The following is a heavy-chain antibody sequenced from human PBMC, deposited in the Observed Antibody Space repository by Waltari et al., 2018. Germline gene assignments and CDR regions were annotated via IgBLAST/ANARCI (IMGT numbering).Heavy chain of an antibody. D-gene: IGHD1-1*01. CDR1: GDTLTDFS. Sequence: QVQLVQSGAAVKKPGASVKVSGRVSGDTLTDFSMHWVRQAPGKGLEWMGGVDPDDGETVSAPKFRGRLTLTQDTSTETAYMELRNLRSEDTAIYYCAALDTTRTTFYYYFYMDVWGTGTTVTVSS. J-gene: IGHJ6*03. CDR2: VDPDDGET. V-gene: IGHV1-24*01. CDR3: AALDTTRTTFYYYFYMDV.